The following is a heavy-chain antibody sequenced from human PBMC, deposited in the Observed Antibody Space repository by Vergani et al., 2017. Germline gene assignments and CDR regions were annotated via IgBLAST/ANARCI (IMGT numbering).Heavy chain of an antibody. J-gene: IGHJ4*02. Sequence: EVQLVESGGGLVQPGGSLRLTCVASGFTFNYYSMNWVRQAPGKGLEWLSYITSSSATIYYADSVQGRFTVSRDSAKDSLYLHMNSLRAEDTAVYYCARDMCGYYPHYFDYWGQGTLVTVSS. CDR2: ITSSSATI. V-gene: IGHV3-48*01. D-gene: IGHD3-3*01. CDR1: GFTFNYYS. CDR3: ARDMCGYYPHYFDY.